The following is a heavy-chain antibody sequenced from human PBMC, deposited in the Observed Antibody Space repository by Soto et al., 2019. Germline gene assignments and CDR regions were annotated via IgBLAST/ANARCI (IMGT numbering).Heavy chain of an antibody. CDR3: TRLVTFCSADSCYESQFGMDV. J-gene: IGHJ6*02. Sequence: ASVKVSGKASGFAVTGYYIHWVRQAPGQGLEWMGWINANIGGTKCTQNFQGRVTITRDTSISTAYRERSRRRDGDTAVCFCTRLVTFCSADSCYESQFGMDVWAQGTPVTVSS. CDR2: INANIGGT. CDR1: GFAVTGYY. V-gene: IGHV1-2*02. D-gene: IGHD2-15*01.